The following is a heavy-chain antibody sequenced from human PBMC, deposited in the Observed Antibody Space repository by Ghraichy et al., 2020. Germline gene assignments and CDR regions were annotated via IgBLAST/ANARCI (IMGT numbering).Heavy chain of an antibody. CDR1: GFIFSSFG. V-gene: IGHV3-30*02. J-gene: IGHJ4*02. Sequence: GGSLRLSCAASGFIFSSFGMHWVRQAPGKGLEWVAFIRDDGSNKYYADSVKGRFTISRDNSKSTLYLLMNSLRGDDTAIYYCAKRSSGSSSPGTWGQGTLVTVSS. CDR3: AKRSSGSSSPGT. D-gene: IGHD2-15*01. CDR2: IRDDGSNK.